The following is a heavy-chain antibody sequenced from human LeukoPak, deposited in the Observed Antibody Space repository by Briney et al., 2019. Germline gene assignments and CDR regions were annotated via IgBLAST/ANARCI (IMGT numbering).Heavy chain of an antibody. CDR1: GGAFSGYY. J-gene: IGHJ4*02. CDR3: ARGVRIQLGSFNFDY. V-gene: IGHV4-34*01. Sequence: SETLSLTCAVYGGAFSGYYWSWIRQPPGKGLEWIGEINHSGSTNYNPSLKSRVTISVDTSKNQFSLKLSSVTAADTAVYYCARGVRIQLGSFNFDYWGQGTLVTVSS. CDR2: INHSGST. D-gene: IGHD5-18*01.